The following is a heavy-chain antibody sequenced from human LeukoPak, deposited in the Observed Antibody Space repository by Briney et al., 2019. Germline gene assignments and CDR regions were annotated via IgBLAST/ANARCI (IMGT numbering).Heavy chain of an antibody. CDR1: GFTFGDYT. CDR3: SRFVPYFDY. D-gene: IGHD3-10*01. CDR2: IRGKVYGETT. Sequence: GGSLRLSCTASGFTFGDYTISWVRQAPEKGLEWLGIIRGKVYGETTEYAASVKARFTISRDDSKSIAYLQMNSLKTEDTAVYYCSRFVPYFDYWGQGALVTVSS. V-gene: IGHV3-49*04. J-gene: IGHJ4*02.